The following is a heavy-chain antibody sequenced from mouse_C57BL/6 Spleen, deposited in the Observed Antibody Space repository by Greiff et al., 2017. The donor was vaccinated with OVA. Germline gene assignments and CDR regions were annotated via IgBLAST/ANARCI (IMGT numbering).Heavy chain of an antibody. CDR1: GYTFTSYW. CDR3: ARRTVVATSDY. CDR2: IHPNSGST. J-gene: IGHJ2*01. V-gene: IGHV1-64*01. D-gene: IGHD1-1*01. Sequence: QVQLQQPGAELVKPGASVKLSCKASGYTFTSYWMHWVKQRPGQGLEWIGMIHPNSGSTNYNEKFKSKATLTVDKSSSTAYMQLSSLTSEDSAVYYCARRTVVATSDYWGQGTTLTVSS.